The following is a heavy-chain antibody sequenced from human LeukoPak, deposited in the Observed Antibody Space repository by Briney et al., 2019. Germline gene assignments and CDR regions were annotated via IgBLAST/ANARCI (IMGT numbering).Heavy chain of an antibody. D-gene: IGHD3-9*01. CDR1: GLTFGDYA. CDR2: IRSIPYGGTT. V-gene: IGHV3-49*03. Sequence: AGGSLRLSCTASGLTFGDYAMSWFRQAPGKGLEWVGFIRSIPYGGTTEYAASVKGRFTISRDDSKTIAYLQMNSLKTEDTAVYYCTRGYDVLTGLSYFDYWGQGALVTVSS. J-gene: IGHJ4*02. CDR3: TRGYDVLTGLSYFDY.